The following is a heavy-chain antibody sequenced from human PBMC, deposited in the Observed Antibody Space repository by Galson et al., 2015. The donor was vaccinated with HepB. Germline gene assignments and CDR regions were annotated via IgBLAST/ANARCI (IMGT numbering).Heavy chain of an antibody. D-gene: IGHD6-25*01. V-gene: IGHV3-48*01. CDR1: GFSFTSHS. J-gene: IGHJ6*02. CDR2: ISSGGTK. Sequence: SLRLSCAASGFSFTSHSMNWVRQAPGKGLEWVSYISSGGTKYYAESAKGRFTISRDNVKKSMYLHMSSLRVEDTAVYYCARNPASYYYYKMDVWGQGTTVTVSS. CDR3: ARNPASYYYYKMDV.